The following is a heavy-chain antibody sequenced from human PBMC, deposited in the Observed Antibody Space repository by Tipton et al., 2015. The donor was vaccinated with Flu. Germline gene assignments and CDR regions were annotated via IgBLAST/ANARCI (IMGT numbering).Heavy chain of an antibody. CDR1: GASISSYY. Sequence: GLVKPSETLSLTCSVSGASISSYYWSWIRQPPGKGLEWIGYFYYTESAYYNPSLKSRVTISVDTSKNQFSLRLSSVTAADTAVYYCAGDGYNRHYGMDVWGQGTTVTVSS. V-gene: IGHV4-59*12. CDR2: FYYTESA. CDR3: AGDGYNRHYGMDV. D-gene: IGHD5-24*01. J-gene: IGHJ6*02.